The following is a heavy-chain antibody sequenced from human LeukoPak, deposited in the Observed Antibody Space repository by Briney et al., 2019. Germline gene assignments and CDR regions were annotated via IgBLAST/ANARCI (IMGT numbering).Heavy chain of an antibody. J-gene: IGHJ6*02. Sequence: ASVKVSCKASGYTFTGYYMHWVRQAPGQGLEWMGIINPSGGSTSYAQKFQGRVTMTRDTSTSTVYMELSSLRSEDTAVYYCASPLADSSGWHYYYYGMDVWGQGTTVTVSS. CDR2: INPSGGST. D-gene: IGHD6-19*01. CDR3: ASPLADSSGWHYYYYGMDV. V-gene: IGHV1-46*01. CDR1: GYTFTGYY.